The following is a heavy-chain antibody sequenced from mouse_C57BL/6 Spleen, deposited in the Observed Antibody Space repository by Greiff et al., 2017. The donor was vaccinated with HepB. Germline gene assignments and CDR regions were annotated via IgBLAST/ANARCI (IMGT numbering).Heavy chain of an antibody. D-gene: IGHD1-1*01. J-gene: IGHJ4*01. Sequence: EVQLQQSGPELVKPGASVKISCKASGYTFTDYYMNWVKQSHGKSLEWIGDINPNNGGTSYNQKFKGKATLTVDKSSSTAYMELRSLTSEDSAVYYCARRPLYYGSSYDAMDYWGQGTSVTVSS. CDR3: ARRPLYYGSSYDAMDY. V-gene: IGHV1-26*01. CDR2: INPNNGGT. CDR1: GYTFTDYY.